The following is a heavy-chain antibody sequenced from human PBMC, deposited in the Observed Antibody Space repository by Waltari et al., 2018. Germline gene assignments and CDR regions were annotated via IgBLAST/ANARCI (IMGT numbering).Heavy chain of an antibody. J-gene: IGHJ2*01. CDR2: IYYSGST. CDR3: ARPRFGGWYFDL. D-gene: IGHD3-10*01. V-gene: IGHV4-59*08. CDR1: GGSISSHY. Sequence: QVQLQESGPGLVKPSETLSLTCTVSGGSISSHYWSWIRQPPGKGLEWIGYIYYSGSTNYNPSLKSRVTISVDTSKNQFSLKLSSVTAADTAVYYCARPRFGGWYFDLWGRGTLVTVSS.